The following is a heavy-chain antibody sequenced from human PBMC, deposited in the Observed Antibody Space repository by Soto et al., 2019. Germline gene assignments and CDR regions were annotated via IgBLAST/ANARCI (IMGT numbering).Heavy chain of an antibody. CDR1: GFTFSGSA. J-gene: IGHJ6*02. CDR2: IRSKANSYAT. V-gene: IGHV3-73*01. CDR3: TRSSSWYVGGMDV. D-gene: IGHD6-13*01. Sequence: LRLSCAASGFTFSGSAMHWVRQASGKGLEWVGRIRSKANSYATAYAASVKGRFTISRDDSKNTAYLQMNSLKTEDTAVYYCTRSSSWYVGGMDVWGQGTTVTVSS.